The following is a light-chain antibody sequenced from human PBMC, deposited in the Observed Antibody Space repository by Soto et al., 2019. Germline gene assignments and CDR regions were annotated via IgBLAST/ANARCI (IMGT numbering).Light chain of an antibody. CDR3: CSYAGSHVV. CDR1: SSDIGRYNY. Sequence: QSTLTQPRSVSGSPGQSVTISCTGSSSDIGRYNYVSWYQQHPGKPPKLITYDVSERPSGVPDRFSDSKSANTASLTISGLQAEDEADYYCCSYAGSHVVFGGGTKLTVL. J-gene: IGLJ2*01. CDR2: DVS. V-gene: IGLV2-11*01.